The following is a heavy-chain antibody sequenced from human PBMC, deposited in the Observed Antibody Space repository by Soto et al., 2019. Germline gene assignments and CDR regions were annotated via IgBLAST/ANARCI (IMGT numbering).Heavy chain of an antibody. V-gene: IGHV3-11*01. CDR2: ISSSGSTI. Sequence: PGGSLRLSCAASGFTFSDYYMSWIRQAPGKGLEWVSYISSSGSTIYYADSVKGRFTISRDNAKNSLYLQMNSLRAEDTAVYYCASHTIFGVVIISRHAEYFQHWGQGTLVTVSS. D-gene: IGHD3-3*01. J-gene: IGHJ1*01. CDR3: ASHTIFGVVIISRHAEYFQH. CDR1: GFTFSDYY.